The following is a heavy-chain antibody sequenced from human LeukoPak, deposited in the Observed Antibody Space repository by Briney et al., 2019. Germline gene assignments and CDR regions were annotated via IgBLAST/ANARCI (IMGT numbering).Heavy chain of an antibody. CDR1: GYTFTGYY. D-gene: IGHD4-17*01. CDR3: ALITVTTKPFDY. CDR2: ISPNNGDT. V-gene: IGHV1-2*02. J-gene: IGHJ4*02. Sequence: WASVTVSCKASGYTFTGYYIHWVRQAPGQGLEWMGWISPNNGDTKYAQKFQGRVTMTRDTSISTASMELSRLRSDDTAVYYCALITVTTKPFDYWGQGTLVTVSS.